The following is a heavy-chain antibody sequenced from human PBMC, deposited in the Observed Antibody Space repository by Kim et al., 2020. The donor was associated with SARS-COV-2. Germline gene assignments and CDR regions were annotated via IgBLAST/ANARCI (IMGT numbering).Heavy chain of an antibody. CDR2: ISAYNGNT. CDR1: GYTFTSYG. D-gene: IGHD3-10*01. V-gene: IGHV1-18*04. CDR3: ARRPMVRGVILQYYYYGMDV. J-gene: IGHJ6*02. Sequence: ASVKVSCKASGYTFTSYGISWVRQAPGQGLEWMGWISAYNGNTNYAQKLQGRVTMTTDTSTSTAYMELRSLRSDDTAVYYCARRPMVRGVILQYYYYGMDVWGQGTTVTVSS.